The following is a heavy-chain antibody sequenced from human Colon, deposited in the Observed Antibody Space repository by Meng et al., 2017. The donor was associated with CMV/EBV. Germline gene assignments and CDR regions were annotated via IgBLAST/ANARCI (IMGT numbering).Heavy chain of an antibody. D-gene: IGHD5-18*01. CDR3: AKSLVDTAMDLDE. CDR2: ISASGASR. J-gene: IGHJ4*02. V-gene: IGHV3-23*01. Sequence: GESLKISCSASGFTFGFNNYAMTWVRQAPGKGLEWVSAISASGASRYYADSVKGRFTITRDNSKNMLYLEMIGLRAEDTAVYYCAKSLVDTAMDLDEWSQETLVTVSS. CDR1: GFTFGFNNYA.